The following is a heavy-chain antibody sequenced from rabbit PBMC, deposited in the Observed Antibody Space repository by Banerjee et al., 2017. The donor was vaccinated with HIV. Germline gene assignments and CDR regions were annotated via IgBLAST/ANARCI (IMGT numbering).Heavy chain of an antibody. V-gene: IGHV1S40*01. CDR1: GFSFSSYYY. CDR3: ARDSGGYYF. CDR2: IYVGSSGST. Sequence: QSLEESGGDLVKPEGSLTLTCTASGFSFSSYYYMCWVRQAPGKGLEWIACIYVGSSGSTYYASWAKGRFTISKASSTTVTLQMTSLTAADTATYFCARDSGGYYFRGPGTLVTDS. D-gene: IGHD1-1*01. J-gene: IGHJ2*01.